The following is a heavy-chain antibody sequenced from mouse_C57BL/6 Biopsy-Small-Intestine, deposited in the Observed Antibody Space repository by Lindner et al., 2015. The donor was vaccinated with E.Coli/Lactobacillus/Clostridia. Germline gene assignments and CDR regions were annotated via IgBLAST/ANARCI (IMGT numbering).Heavy chain of an antibody. Sequence: VQLQESGGGLVQSGRSLSLSCAASGFTFTDYYMSWVRQPPGKALEWLGFIRNKANGYTTEYSASVKGRFTISRDNSQSILYLQMNALRAEDSATYYCARYGVRWWYFDVWGTGTTVTVSS. CDR3: ARYGVRWWYFDV. CDR1: GFTFTDYY. V-gene: IGHV7-3*01. CDR2: IRNKANGYTT. J-gene: IGHJ1*03. D-gene: IGHD1-1*01.